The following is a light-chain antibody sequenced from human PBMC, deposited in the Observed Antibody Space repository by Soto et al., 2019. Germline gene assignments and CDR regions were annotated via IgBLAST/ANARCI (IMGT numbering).Light chain of an antibody. CDR3: LQLNSYPLT. Sequence: DIQLTQSPSFLSASVGDRVTITCRASQAISSYLDWYQQKPGKGPKLLIHAASTLQSGVPLRFSGSGSGTKFTLTISSLQPEDFATYYCLQLNSYPLTFGGGTEVEIK. CDR2: AAS. CDR1: QAISSY. V-gene: IGKV1-9*01. J-gene: IGKJ4*01.